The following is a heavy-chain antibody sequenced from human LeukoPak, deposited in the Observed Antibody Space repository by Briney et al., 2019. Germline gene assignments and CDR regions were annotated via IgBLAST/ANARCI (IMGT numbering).Heavy chain of an antibody. CDR3: ARGSSREARPFDS. V-gene: IGHV4-38-2*02. Sequence: PSETLSLTCTVSGYSISSGYYWGWIRQPPGKGLEWIASVYYSGSSDYNPSLKSRVTMSVDTSNNHFSLKLSSVTAADTAVYYCARGSSREARPFDSWGQGTLVTVSS. CDR1: GYSISSGYY. J-gene: IGHJ4*02. D-gene: IGHD6-6*01. CDR2: VYYSGSS.